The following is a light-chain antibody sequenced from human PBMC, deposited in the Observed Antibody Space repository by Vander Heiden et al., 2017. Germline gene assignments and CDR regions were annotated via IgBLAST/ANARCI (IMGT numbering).Light chain of an antibody. CDR1: QSSSSY. J-gene: IGKJ1*01. V-gene: IGKV1-39*01. Sequence: DITVTQPPSSLSAAVGDRVTITCRASQSSSSYLNWYQQKPGKAPNLLIYAASSLQSGGPSRFSGSGSGTDFTLTISSLQPEDFATYYGQQSYRTLWTFGQGTKVEIK. CDR3: QQSYRTLWT. CDR2: AAS.